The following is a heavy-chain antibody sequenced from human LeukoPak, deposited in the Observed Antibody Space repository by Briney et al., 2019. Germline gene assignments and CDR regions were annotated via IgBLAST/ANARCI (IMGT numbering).Heavy chain of an antibody. V-gene: IGHV3-15*07. CDR2: IISKTDGGTT. CDR3: TMYYDFWSGRKYYYYYYGMDV. D-gene: IGHD3-3*01. CDR1: GFTFSNAW. Sequence: GGSLRLSCAASGFTFSNAWMNWVRQAPGKGLEWVGRIISKTDGGTTDYAAPVKGRFTISRDDSKNTLYLQMNSLKTEDTAVYYCTMYYDFWSGRKYYYYYYGMDVWGQGTTVTVSS. J-gene: IGHJ6*02.